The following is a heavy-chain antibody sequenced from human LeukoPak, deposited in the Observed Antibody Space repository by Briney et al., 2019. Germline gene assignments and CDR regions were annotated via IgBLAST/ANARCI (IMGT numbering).Heavy chain of an antibody. J-gene: IGHJ4*02. CDR3: VRDHQLRDPGC. CDR1: GFTFTSYA. D-gene: IGHD5-24*01. CDR2: ISGTSTYI. V-gene: IGHV3-21*01. Sequence: GGSLRLSCAISGFTFTSYAMTWVRQAPGKGLEWVTSISGTSTYIDYADSVKGRFTISRDNAKNSLYLQMNSLRVEDTAVYYCVRDHQLRDPGCWGQGTLVTVSS.